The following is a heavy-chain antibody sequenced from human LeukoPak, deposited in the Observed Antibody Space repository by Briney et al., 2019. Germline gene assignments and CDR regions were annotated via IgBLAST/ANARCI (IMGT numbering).Heavy chain of an antibody. CDR2: ISAYNGNT. V-gene: IGHV1-18*01. CDR1: GYTFTSYG. Sequence: GASVKVSCKASGYTFTSYGISWVRQAPGQGLEWMGWISAYNGNTNYTQKLQGRVTMTTDTSTSTAYMELRSLRSDDTAVYYCARGEGLGLRYYYYMDVWGKGTTVTVSS. CDR3: ARGEGLGLRYYYYMDV. J-gene: IGHJ6*03. D-gene: IGHD1-7*01.